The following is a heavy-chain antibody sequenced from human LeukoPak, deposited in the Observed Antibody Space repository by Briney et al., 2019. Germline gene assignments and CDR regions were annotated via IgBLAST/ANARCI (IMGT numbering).Heavy chain of an antibody. CDR2: INVNGGAM. V-gene: IGHV3-11*01. Sequence: GGSVSLSCAASGFSFKDYYFSWIRQAPGKGLEWVSFINVNGGAMYYADFVKGRFTISRDNAKSSLYLEMNSLRVEDTAVYYCARGPRILAAGSYYFDYWGQGSLVTVSS. D-gene: IGHD6-13*01. CDR3: ARGPRILAAGSYYFDY. J-gene: IGHJ4*02. CDR1: GFSFKDYY.